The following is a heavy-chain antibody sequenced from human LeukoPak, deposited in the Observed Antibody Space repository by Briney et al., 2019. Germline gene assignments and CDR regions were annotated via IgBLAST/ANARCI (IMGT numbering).Heavy chain of an antibody. CDR2: MNPNSGNT. Sequence: LEASVKVSCKASGYTFTSYDINWVRQATGQGLEWMGWMNPNSGNTGYAQKFQGRVTITRNTSISTAYMELSSLRSEDTAVYYCARADDSSGWYSYYYYYMDVWGKGTTVTVSS. CDR1: GYTFTSYD. V-gene: IGHV1-8*03. CDR3: ARADDSSGWYSYYYYYMDV. D-gene: IGHD6-19*01. J-gene: IGHJ6*03.